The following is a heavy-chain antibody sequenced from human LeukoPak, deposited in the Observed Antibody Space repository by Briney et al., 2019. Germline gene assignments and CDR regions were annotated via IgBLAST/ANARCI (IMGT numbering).Heavy chain of an antibody. Sequence: GGSLRLSCAASGFTFSSYWMSWVRQAPGKGLEWVANIKQGGSEKYYVDSVKGRFTISRDNAKNSLYLQMNSLRAEDTAVYYCARGGYCSSTSCYLDYWGQGTLVTVSS. V-gene: IGHV3-7*01. CDR1: GFTFSSYW. CDR2: IKQGGSEK. J-gene: IGHJ4*02. D-gene: IGHD2-2*01. CDR3: ARGGYCSSTSCYLDY.